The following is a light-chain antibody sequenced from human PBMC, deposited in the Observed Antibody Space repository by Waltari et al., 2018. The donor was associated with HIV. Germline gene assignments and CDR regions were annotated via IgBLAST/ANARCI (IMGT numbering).Light chain of an antibody. V-gene: IGKV3-15*01. J-gene: IGKJ1*01. CDR1: QSVSSN. CDR3: QQYNNWPRT. Sequence: TQSPVSLSLSPGERATLSCRASQSVSSNLAWYQQKPGQAPSLLLYGASTRATGIPARFSGSGSGTEFTLTIDSLQPDDFTLYYCQQYNNWPRTFGQGTKVEI. CDR2: GAS.